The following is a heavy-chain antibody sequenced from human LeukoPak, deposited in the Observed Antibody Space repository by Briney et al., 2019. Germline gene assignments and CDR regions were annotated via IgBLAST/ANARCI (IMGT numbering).Heavy chain of an antibody. J-gene: IGHJ6*02. CDR1: GYTFTSYG. CDR3: ARDRFLGTPYGMDV. V-gene: IGHV1-18*01. CDR2: ISVYNGNT. D-gene: IGHD2/OR15-2a*01. Sequence: ASAKFSCKASGYTFTSYGISWVRQAPGQALEWMGWISVYNGNTNYAQKLQGRVTMTTDTSTSTAYMELRSLRSDDTAVYYCARDRFLGTPYGMDVWGQGTTVTVSS.